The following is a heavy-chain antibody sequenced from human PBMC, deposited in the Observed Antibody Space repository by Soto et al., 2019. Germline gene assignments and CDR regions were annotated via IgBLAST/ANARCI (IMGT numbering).Heavy chain of an antibody. CDR2: IIPILGIA. CDR1: GGTFSSYT. D-gene: IGHD1-26*01. J-gene: IGHJ4*02. Sequence: SVKVSCKASGGTFSSYTISWVRQAPGQGLEWMGRIIPILGIANYAQKFQGRVTITADKSTSTAYMELSSLRSEDTAVYYCARDDEHGSNCDLAYWGQGALVTVSS. V-gene: IGHV1-69*04. CDR3: ARDDEHGSNCDLAY.